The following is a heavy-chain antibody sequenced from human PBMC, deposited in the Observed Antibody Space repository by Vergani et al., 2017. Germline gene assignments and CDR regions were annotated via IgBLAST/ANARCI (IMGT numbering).Heavy chain of an antibody. J-gene: IGHJ4*02. Sequence: EVQLLESGGGLVQPGGSLRLSCAASGFTFSSYAMSWVRQAPGKGLEWVSAISGSGGSTYYADSVKGRFTISRDNSKNTLYLQMNSLRAEDTAVYYCAGSTVSSHRPYYFDYWGQGTLVTVSS. CDR3: AGSTVSSHRPYYFDY. V-gene: IGHV3-23*01. D-gene: IGHD4-17*01. CDR2: ISGSGGST. CDR1: GFTFSSYA.